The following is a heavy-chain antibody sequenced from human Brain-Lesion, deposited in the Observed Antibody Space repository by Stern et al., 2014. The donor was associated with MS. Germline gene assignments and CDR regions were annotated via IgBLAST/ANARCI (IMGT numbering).Heavy chain of an antibody. V-gene: IGHV4-61*02. J-gene: IGHJ4*02. CDR3: ASGYRIFDY. CDR1: GGSISSGSDY. Sequence: VQLVQSGPGLVKPSQTLSLTCTVSGGSISSGSDYWSWIRQPVGKGMGWMWRIHAIGRAFSPPSPKSRVTISTATSMNHFSLKLNSATAADTAIYYCASGYRIFDYWGQGILVTVSS. CDR2: IHAIGRA. D-gene: IGHD5-18*01.